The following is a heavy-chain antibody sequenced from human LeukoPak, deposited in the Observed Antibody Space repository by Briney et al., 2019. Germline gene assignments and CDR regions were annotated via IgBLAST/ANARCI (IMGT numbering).Heavy chain of an antibody. V-gene: IGHV3-74*01. J-gene: IGHJ4*02. CDR3: AKAFPTNGVPDY. CDR1: GFTFSSFW. Sequence: PGGSVRLSCEASGFTFSSFWMHWVRQAPGKGLLWVSRINGDGSSTSYADSVKGRFTISRDNAKNTLYLQMNSLRVEDTAVYYCAKAFPTNGVPDYWGQGTLVTVSS. D-gene: IGHD2-8*01. CDR2: INGDGSST.